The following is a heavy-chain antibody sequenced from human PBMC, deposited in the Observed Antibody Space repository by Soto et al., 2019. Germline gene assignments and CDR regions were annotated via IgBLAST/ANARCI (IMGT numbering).Heavy chain of an antibody. J-gene: IGHJ4*02. CDR1: GYTFTSYD. CDR2: MSPNSGNT. D-gene: IGHD3-16*01. Sequence: GASVKVSCKASGYTFTSYDINWVRQATGQGLEWMGWMSPNSGNTGYAQKFQGRVTMTRNTSISTAYMELSSLRSEDTAVYYCARDWSTCPRLMITFGDPFDYWGKGTLVTVSS. CDR3: ARDWSTCPRLMITFGDPFDY. V-gene: IGHV1-8*01.